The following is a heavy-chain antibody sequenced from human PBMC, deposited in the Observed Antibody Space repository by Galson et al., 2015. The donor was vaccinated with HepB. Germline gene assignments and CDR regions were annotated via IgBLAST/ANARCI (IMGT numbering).Heavy chain of an antibody. CDR1: GGSVSGHY. CDR2: ISHSGGA. Sequence: TLSLTCTASGGSVSGHYWSWMRQSPGKGLEWIGYISHSGGAVHNPSLKSRVTISLDASENQVSLRLKSVIAADTAVYYCARFLSRATYNSGGHDLWGQGVLVTVSS. D-gene: IGHD5-24*01. J-gene: IGHJ4*02. CDR3: ARFLSRATYNSGGHDL. V-gene: IGHV4-59*02.